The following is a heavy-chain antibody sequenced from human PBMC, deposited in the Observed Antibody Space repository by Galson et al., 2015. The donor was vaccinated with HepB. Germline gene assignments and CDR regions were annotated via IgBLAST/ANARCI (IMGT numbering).Heavy chain of an antibody. Sequence: SVKVSCKASGGTFSSYGISWVRQAPGQGLEWMGGIIPIFATATYSQKFQGRVTITADESTSTAYIDLSSLRSEDTAVYYCASGHLRDDSSGYYYYFDYWGQGTLVTVSS. CDR1: GGTFSSYG. D-gene: IGHD3-22*01. CDR3: ASGHLRDDSSGYYYYFDY. V-gene: IGHV1-69*13. J-gene: IGHJ4*02. CDR2: IIPIFATA.